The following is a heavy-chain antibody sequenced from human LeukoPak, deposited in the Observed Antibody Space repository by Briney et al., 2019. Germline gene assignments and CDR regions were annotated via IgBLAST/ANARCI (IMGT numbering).Heavy chain of an antibody. Sequence: ASVKVCCKASGYTFTSYYMHWVRQAPGQGLEWMGIINPSGGSTSYAQKFQGRVTMTRDMSTSTVYMELSSLRSEDTAVYYCARGPPYYYDILTGLIDYWGQGTLVTVSS. J-gene: IGHJ4*02. CDR1: GYTFTSYY. CDR3: ARGPPYYYDILTGLIDY. D-gene: IGHD3-9*01. V-gene: IGHV1-46*01. CDR2: INPSGGST.